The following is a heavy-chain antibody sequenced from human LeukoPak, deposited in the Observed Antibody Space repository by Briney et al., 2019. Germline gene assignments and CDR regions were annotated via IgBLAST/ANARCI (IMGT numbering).Heavy chain of an antibody. V-gene: IGHV1-18*01. CDR3: AREREWTYYDILTGYSDPHSKNAFDI. Sequence: ASVTVSFTASGYTFTIYGICWVRQAPGQGLEWMGWISAYNGNTNYAQKLHGRVTMTTDTSTSTAYMELRSLRSDDTAVYYCAREREWTYYDILTGYSDPHSKNAFDIWGQGTMVTVSS. J-gene: IGHJ3*02. CDR2: ISAYNGNT. CDR1: GYTFTIYG. D-gene: IGHD3-9*01.